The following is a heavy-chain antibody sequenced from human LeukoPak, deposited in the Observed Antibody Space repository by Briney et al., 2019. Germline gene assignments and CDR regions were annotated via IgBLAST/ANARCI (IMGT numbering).Heavy chain of an antibody. CDR3: ARDSLYYFDSNGDYVSDY. Sequence: GGSLRLSCAASGFTFRTFTMNWVRQAPGKGLEWVSSINSASNFIYYADSVKGRFTISRDNAKNSLYLQMSSLKVEDTAVYYCARDSLYYFDSNGDYVSDYWGQGALVTVSS. D-gene: IGHD3-22*01. CDR2: INSASNFI. V-gene: IGHV3-21*01. CDR1: GFTFRTFT. J-gene: IGHJ4*02.